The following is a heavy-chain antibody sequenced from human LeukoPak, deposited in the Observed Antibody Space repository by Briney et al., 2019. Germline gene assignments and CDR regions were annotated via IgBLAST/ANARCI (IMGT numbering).Heavy chain of an antibody. CDR2: ISWNSGSI. CDR3: AKGYYGDYVYYFDY. Sequence: GGSLRLSCAASGFTFDDYAMHWVRQAPGKGLEWVSGISWNSGSIGYADSVKGRFTISRDNAKNSLYLQMNSLRAEDTALYYCAKGYYGDYVYYFDYWGQGTLVTVSS. D-gene: IGHD4-17*01. V-gene: IGHV3-9*01. CDR1: GFTFDDYA. J-gene: IGHJ4*02.